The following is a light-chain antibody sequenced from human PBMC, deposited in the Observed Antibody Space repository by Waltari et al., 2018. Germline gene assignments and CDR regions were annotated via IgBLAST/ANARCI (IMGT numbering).Light chain of an antibody. Sequence: QSVLTQPPSVSEAPRQRVTISCSGSRSTIRNNAVSWYQKLPGKAPKLLIYYDDLLPSGVSDRFSGSKSGTSASLAISGLQSDDEADYYCAVWDDSLNGVVFGGGTKLTVL. J-gene: IGLJ2*01. CDR2: YDD. CDR3: AVWDDSLNGVV. CDR1: RSTIRNNA. V-gene: IGLV1-36*01.